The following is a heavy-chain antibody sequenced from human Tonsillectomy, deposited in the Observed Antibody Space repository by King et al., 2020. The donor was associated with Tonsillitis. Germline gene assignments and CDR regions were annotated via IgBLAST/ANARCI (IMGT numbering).Heavy chain of an antibody. J-gene: IGHJ5*02. V-gene: IGHV5-51*01. Sequence: EVQLVESGAEVKKPGESLKISCKGSGYSFAYYWIGWVRQMPGNGLEWMGIIFPGDSDTRYSPSFQGQVTISAAKSIRTAYLQWSGLKASYTAMYYCARLSGGFGEFDWFDPWGQGTLVTVSS. CDR2: IFPGDSDT. CDR1: GYSFAYYW. CDR3: ARLSGGFGEFDWFDP. D-gene: IGHD3-10*01.